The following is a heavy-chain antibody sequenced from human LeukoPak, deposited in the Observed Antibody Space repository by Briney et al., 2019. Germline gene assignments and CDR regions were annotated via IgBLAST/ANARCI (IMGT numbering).Heavy chain of an antibody. CDR1: GFTFTTYA. Sequence: GGSLRLSCAASGFTFTTYAMSWVRQAPGKGLEWVSAISNTGDSTYHADSVKGRFTISRDNSKNTLFLKMNSLRAEDTAVYYCAKDNDPRAYSAYDSYDYWGQGTLVTVSS. CDR2: ISNTGDST. D-gene: IGHD5-12*01. CDR3: AKDNDPRAYSAYDSYDY. J-gene: IGHJ4*02. V-gene: IGHV3-23*01.